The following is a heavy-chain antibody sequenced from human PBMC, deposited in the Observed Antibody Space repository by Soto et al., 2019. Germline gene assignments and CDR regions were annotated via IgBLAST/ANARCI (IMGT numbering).Heavy chain of an antibody. CDR2: IGTAGDT. CDR3: ARGGLERDIVAGYEYYYYMDV. J-gene: IGHJ6*03. D-gene: IGHD3-9*01. V-gene: IGHV3-13*01. Sequence: EVQLVESGGGLVQPGGSLRLSCAASGFTFSSYDMHWVRQATGKGLEWVSAIGTAGDTYYPGSVKGRFTISRENAKNSLYLKMNSLRAGDTAVYYCARGGLERDIVAGYEYYYYMDVWGKGTTVTVSS. CDR1: GFTFSSYD.